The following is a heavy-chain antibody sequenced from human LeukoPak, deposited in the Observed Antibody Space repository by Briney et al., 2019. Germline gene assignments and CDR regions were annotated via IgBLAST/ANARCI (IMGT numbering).Heavy chain of an antibody. CDR2: IYYSGST. J-gene: IGHJ4*02. Sequence: SETLSLTCTVSGGSISSYYWSWIRQPPGKGLEWIGYIYYSGSTNYNPSLKSRATISVDTSKNQFSLKLSSVTAADTAVYYCARDGDGSGWSDYWGQGTLVTVSS. V-gene: IGHV4-59*01. D-gene: IGHD6-19*01. CDR1: GGSISSYY. CDR3: ARDGDGSGWSDY.